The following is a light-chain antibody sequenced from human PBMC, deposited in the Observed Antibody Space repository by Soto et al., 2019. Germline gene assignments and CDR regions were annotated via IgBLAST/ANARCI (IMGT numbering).Light chain of an antibody. J-gene: IGKJ1*01. CDR3: QQYNNWPQT. CDR1: QSVSSN. Sequence: EIVMPQSPATLSMSRGERATISCRAHQSVSSNLAWYQQKPGQAPRLLSYGASPRATGITARFSGSGSRTEFPLTISSLQSEDCAVYYCQQYNNWPQTFGQGTKVEIK. V-gene: IGKV3-15*01. CDR2: GAS.